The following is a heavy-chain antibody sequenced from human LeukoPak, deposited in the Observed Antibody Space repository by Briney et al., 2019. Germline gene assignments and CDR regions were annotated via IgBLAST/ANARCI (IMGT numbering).Heavy chain of an antibody. CDR3: TSLPYDY. J-gene: IGHJ4*02. V-gene: IGHV3-15*01. CDR2: INSKTDGGTT. CDR1: GFTFSNAW. Sequence: GGSLRLSCTASGFTFSNAWMSWVRQAPGKGLEWVGRINSKTDGGTTDYTAAVKGRFTISRDDSKNTVYLQTNSLKTEDTAVYFCTSLPYDYWGQGTLVTVSS.